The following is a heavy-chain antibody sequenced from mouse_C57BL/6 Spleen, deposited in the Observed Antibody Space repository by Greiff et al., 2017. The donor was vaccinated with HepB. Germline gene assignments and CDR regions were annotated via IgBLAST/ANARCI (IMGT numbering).Heavy chain of an antibody. J-gene: IGHJ4*01. Sequence: EVKVVESEGGLVQPGSSMKLSCTASGFTFSDYYMAWVRQVPEKGLEWVANINYDGSSTYYLDSLKSRFIISRVNAKNILYLQMSSLKSEDTATYYCARDGWDYAMDYWGQGTSVTVSS. D-gene: IGHD2-3*01. CDR3: ARDGWDYAMDY. CDR1: GFTFSDYY. V-gene: IGHV5-16*01. CDR2: INYDGSST.